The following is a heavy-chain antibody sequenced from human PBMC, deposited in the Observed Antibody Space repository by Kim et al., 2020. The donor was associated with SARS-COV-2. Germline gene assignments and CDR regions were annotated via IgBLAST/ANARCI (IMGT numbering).Heavy chain of an antibody. J-gene: IGHJ6*02. V-gene: IGHV3-33*01. CDR1: GFTFSSYG. CDR3: ARDAPSDFWSGYYPGYYGMDV. Sequence: GGSLRLSCAASGFTFSSYGMHWVRQAPGKGLEWVAVIWYDGSNKYYADSVKGRFTISRDNSKNTLYLQMNSLRAEDTAVYYCARDAPSDFWSGYYPGYYGMDVWGQGTTVTVSS. CDR2: IWYDGSNK. D-gene: IGHD3-3*01.